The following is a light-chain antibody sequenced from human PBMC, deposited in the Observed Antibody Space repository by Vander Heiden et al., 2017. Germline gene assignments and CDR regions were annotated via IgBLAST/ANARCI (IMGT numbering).Light chain of an antibody. Sequence: QIPPSPSSLSASVGDRVTITCQASQDISNYLNWYQQKPGKAPKLLIYDASNLETGVPSRFSGSGSGTDFTFTISSLQPEDIATYYCQQYDNLPLTFGGGTKVEIK. CDR2: DAS. J-gene: IGKJ4*01. CDR1: QDISNY. CDR3: QQYDNLPLT. V-gene: IGKV1-33*01.